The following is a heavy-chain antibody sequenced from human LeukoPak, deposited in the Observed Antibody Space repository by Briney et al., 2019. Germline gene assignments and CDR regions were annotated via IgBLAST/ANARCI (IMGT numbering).Heavy chain of an antibody. V-gene: IGHV4-59*12. CDR1: GDSISNYY. CDR3: AREPGSTWGLDD. J-gene: IGHJ4*02. Sequence: SETLSLTCTVSGDSISNYYWNWIRQPPGKGLEWIGYIYYSGSTYYNPSLKSRVTMSVDTSKNQISLKLSSVTAADTAVYYCAREPGSTWGLDDWGQGTLVTVSS. D-gene: IGHD1-1*01. CDR2: IYYSGST.